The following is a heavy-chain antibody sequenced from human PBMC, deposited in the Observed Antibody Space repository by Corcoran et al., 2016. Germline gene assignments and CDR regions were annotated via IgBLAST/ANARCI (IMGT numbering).Heavy chain of an antibody. D-gene: IGHD7-27*01. J-gene: IGHJ4*02. Sequence: EVQLVESGGGSVQPGGSLRLSCAASGFTFSAYSMNWVRQAPGKGLEWLSYINTGATIISYADSVRGRFTISTDNAKNSLYLQMNSLRAEDTAVYYCARDLNWAFDYWGQGALVTVSA. CDR1: GFTFSAYS. CDR2: INTGATII. CDR3: ARDLNWAFDY. V-gene: IGHV3-48*04.